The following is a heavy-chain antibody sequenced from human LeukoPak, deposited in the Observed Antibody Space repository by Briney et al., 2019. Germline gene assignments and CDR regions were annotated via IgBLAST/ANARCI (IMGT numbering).Heavy chain of an antibody. V-gene: IGHV1-8*01. CDR1: GYTFTSYD. CDR3: ARGRSSSSPTNCFDP. J-gene: IGHJ5*02. Sequence: GASVKVSCKASGYTFTSYDINWVRQPTGQGLEWMGWMNPNSGNTGYAQKFQGRVTMTRNTSISTAYMELSSLRSEDTAVYYCARGRSSSSPTNCFDPGGQGTLVTVSS. CDR2: MNPNSGNT. D-gene: IGHD6-6*01.